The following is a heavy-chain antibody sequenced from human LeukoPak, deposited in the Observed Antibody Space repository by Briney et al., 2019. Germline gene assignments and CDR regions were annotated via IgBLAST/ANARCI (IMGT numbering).Heavy chain of an antibody. Sequence: GGALRLSCAASGFTFSKYWMLWVRQAPGKGLESVSRINTDGTVTTYADSVKGRFTVSRDNADNTMILQMNSVRDEDTAVYYCATKQWLAPPPDSWGQGTPVTVSS. CDR2: INTDGTVT. D-gene: IGHD6-19*01. J-gene: IGHJ4*02. V-gene: IGHV3-74*01. CDR3: ATKQWLAPPPDS. CDR1: GFTFSKYW.